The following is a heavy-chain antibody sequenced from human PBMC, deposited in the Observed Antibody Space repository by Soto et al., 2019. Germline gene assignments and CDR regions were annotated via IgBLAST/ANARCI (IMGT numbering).Heavy chain of an antibody. J-gene: IGHJ6*02. CDR2: IYYSGST. CDR1: GGSISSGGYY. Sequence: SETLSLTCTVSGGSISSGGYYWSWIRQHPGKGLEWIGYIYYSGSTYYNPSLKSRVTISVDTSKNQFSLKLSSVTAADTAVYYCARVQGSFDYYYYYGMDVWGQGTTVTVSS. CDR3: ARVQGSFDYYYYYGMDV. V-gene: IGHV4-31*03. D-gene: IGHD4-4*01.